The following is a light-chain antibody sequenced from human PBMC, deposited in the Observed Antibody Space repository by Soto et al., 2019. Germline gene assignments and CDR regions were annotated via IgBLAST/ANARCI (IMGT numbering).Light chain of an antibody. CDR3: SSFSSSSTQV. V-gene: IGLV2-14*03. CDR1: SSDVGRYNF. Sequence: QSALTQPASVSGSSGRSITISCTGTSSDVGRYNFVSWYQQHPGNAPKLLIYAVSDRPSGVSTRFSGSKSGNTASLAISGLQAEDEAVYSCSSFSSSSTQVFGTGTKLTVL. J-gene: IGLJ1*01. CDR2: AVS.